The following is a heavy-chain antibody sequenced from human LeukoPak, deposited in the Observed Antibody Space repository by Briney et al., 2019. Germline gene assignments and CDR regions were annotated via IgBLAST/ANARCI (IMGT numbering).Heavy chain of an antibody. J-gene: IGHJ5*02. CDR1: GYTFTSYH. CDR2: INPSGGTT. V-gene: IGHV1-46*01. D-gene: IGHD3/OR15-3a*01. CDR3: ARDPSIYVGTGNWFDP. Sequence: ASVKVSCKASGYTFTSYHMHWVRQAPGQGLEWMGIINPSGGTTNYAQKLQDRVTMTTDTSTNTAYMELRSLRSDDTAIYYCARDPSIYVGTGNWFDPWGQGTLVTVSS.